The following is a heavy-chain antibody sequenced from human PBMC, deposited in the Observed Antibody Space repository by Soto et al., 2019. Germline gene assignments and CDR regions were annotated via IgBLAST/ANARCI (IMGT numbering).Heavy chain of an antibody. CDR3: GRGPRYSDWPTLRGHYYYYMDV. CDR1: GGSFSGHY. D-gene: IGHD3-9*01. V-gene: IGHV4-34*01. CDR2: SNHSGST. J-gene: IGHJ6*03. Sequence: QVQLQQWGAGLLKPSETLSLTCAVYGGSFSGHYWSWIRQPPGKGLEWIGESNHSGSTNYTPSLKSRVTISVDTSKNQFSLKLSSVTAADTAVYYCGRGPRYSDWPTLRGHYYYYMDVWGNGTTVTVSS.